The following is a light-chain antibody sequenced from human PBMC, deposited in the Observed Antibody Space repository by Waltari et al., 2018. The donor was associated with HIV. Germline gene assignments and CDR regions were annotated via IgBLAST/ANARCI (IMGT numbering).Light chain of an antibody. CDR2: EVS. Sequence: QSALTQPASVSGSPRQSITISCAGSSSDIGPYDLVSWYQQFPGKAPKLILYEVSKRPLGVSDRFSGSKSGNVASLAISGLQTEDEADYYCCSYAGATTYYVFGNGTQVTVL. V-gene: IGLV2-23*02. J-gene: IGLJ1*01. CDR1: SSDIGPYDL. CDR3: CSYAGATTYYV.